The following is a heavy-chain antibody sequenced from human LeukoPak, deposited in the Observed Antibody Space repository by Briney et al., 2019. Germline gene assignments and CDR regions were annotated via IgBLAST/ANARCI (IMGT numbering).Heavy chain of an antibody. J-gene: IGHJ4*02. CDR2: IYYNGST. V-gene: IGHV4-59*02. CDR1: GFSVSYNY. Sequence: PGGSLRLSCVISGFSVSYNYMSWVRQAPGKGLEWIGYIYYNGSTNYNPSLKSQVTISVDTSKSQFSLKLSSVTAADTAVYFCARGGALGGYYSSPIHTEIDYWGQGTLVTVSS. CDR3: ARGGALGGYYSSPIHTEIDY. D-gene: IGHD3-10*01.